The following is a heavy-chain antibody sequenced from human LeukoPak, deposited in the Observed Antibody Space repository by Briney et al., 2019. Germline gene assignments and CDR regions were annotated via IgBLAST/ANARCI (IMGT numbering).Heavy chain of an antibody. Sequence: GGSLRLSCAASGFTFSNAWMSWVRQAPGKGLEWVGRIKSKTDGGTTDYAAPVKGRFTISRDDSKNTLYLQMNSLKTEDTAVYYCTTAGYFSGGSCYPDYWGQGTLVTVSS. CDR3: TTAGYFSGGSCYPDY. CDR2: IKSKTDGGTT. V-gene: IGHV3-15*01. CDR1: GFTFSNAW. J-gene: IGHJ4*02. D-gene: IGHD2-15*01.